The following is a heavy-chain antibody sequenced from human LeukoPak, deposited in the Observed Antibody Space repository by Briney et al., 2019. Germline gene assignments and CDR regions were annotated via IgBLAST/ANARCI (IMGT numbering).Heavy chain of an antibody. CDR2: INHSGST. V-gene: IGHV4-38-2*02. D-gene: IGHD2-2*01. Sequence: PSETLSLTCTVSGYSISSGYYWSWIRQPPGKGLEWIGEINHSGSTNYNPSLKSRVTISVDTSKNQFSLKLSSVTAADTAVYYCARDNGLRYCSSTSCFGGWFDPWGQGTLVTVSS. CDR1: GYSISSGYY. CDR3: ARDNGLRYCSSTSCFGGWFDP. J-gene: IGHJ5*02.